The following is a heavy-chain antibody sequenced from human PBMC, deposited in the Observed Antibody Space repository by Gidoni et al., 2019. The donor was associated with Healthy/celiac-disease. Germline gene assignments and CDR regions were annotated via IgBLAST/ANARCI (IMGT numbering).Heavy chain of an antibody. J-gene: IGHJ4*02. CDR3: ARHFNARGGPLTY. V-gene: IGHV5-51*01. D-gene: IGHD3-10*01. CDR1: GCSFTTYW. CDR2: IHPGDSDT. Sequence: VHLVQSAAEVKQPGESLKISCKGSGCSFTTYWIRWVRQMPGKGLEWMGIIHPGDSDTRYSPSFQGQVTISADKSISTAYLQWSSLKASDTAMYYCARHFNARGGPLTYWGQGTLVTVSS.